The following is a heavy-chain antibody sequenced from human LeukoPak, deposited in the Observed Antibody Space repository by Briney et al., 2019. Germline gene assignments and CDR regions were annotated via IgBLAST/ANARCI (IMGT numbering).Heavy chain of an antibody. Sequence: GGSLRLSCAASGFTFSTYAMSWVRQAPGKGLQWVSHISGASGSTYYADSVRGRFTISRDSSKNTLYLQMNRLRAEDTAVYYCAKESKETTRYYFDSWGQGTLVTVSS. D-gene: IGHD4-11*01. J-gene: IGHJ4*02. V-gene: IGHV3-23*01. CDR3: AKESKETTRYYFDS. CDR2: ISGASGST. CDR1: GFTFSTYA.